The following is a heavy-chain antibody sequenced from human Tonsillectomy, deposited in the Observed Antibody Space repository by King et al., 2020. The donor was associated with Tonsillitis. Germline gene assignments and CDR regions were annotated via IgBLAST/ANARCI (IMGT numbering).Heavy chain of an antibody. CDR1: GYTFTSYG. Sequence: VQLVESGAEVKKPGASVKVCCKASGYTFTSYGISWVRQAPGQGLEWMGWISAYNGDTNYAQKLQGRVTMTTDTSTSTAYMELRSLRSDDTAVYYCARDCGGDCFLRSYYYYGMDVWGQGTTVTVSS. V-gene: IGHV1-18*04. J-gene: IGHJ6*02. CDR3: ARDCGGDCFLRSYYYYGMDV. CDR2: ISAYNGDT. D-gene: IGHD2-21*02.